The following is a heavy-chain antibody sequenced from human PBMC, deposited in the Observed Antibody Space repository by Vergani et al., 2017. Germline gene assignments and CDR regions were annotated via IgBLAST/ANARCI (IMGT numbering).Heavy chain of an antibody. V-gene: IGHV1-2*02. CDR3: ARVFGGDIVVVPAPPRLAFDP. D-gene: IGHD2-2*01. Sequence: QVQLVQSGAEVKKPGASVKVSCKASGYTFTGYYMHWVRQAPGQGLEWMGWINPNSSGTNYAQKFQGRVTMTRDTSISTAYMELSRLRSDDTAVYYCARVFGGDIVVVPAPPRLAFDPWGQGTLVTVSS. CDR1: GYTFTGYY. CDR2: INPNSSGT. J-gene: IGHJ5*02.